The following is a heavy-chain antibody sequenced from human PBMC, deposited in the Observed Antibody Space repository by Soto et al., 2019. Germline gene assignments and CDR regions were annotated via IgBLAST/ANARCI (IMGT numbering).Heavy chain of an antibody. J-gene: IGHJ4*02. CDR2: ITSRDGST. D-gene: IGHD3-22*01. CDR1: GFTFSSFA. CDR3: AKVSRYDDRSVVIY. Sequence: EVQLLESGGGLVQPGGSLRLSCAASGFTFSSFAMSWVRQAPGKGLEWVSAITSRDGSTYYADSVKGRFTISRDNSKNPLYRQMNSLRVEDRAVYYWAKVSRYDDRSVVIYWGQGTLFTVSS. V-gene: IGHV3-23*01.